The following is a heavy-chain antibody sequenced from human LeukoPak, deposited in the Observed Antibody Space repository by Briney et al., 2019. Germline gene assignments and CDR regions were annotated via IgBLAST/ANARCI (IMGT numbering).Heavy chain of an antibody. V-gene: IGHV3-43*01. J-gene: IGHJ6*03. Sequence: GGALRLSCAASGFTFDDYTMHWVRQAPGKGLEWVSLISWDGGSTYYADSVKGRFTIPRDNSKNSLYLQMNSLRTEDTALYYCAKGGEVQQPFGYYMDVWGKGTTVTVSS. CDR1: GFTFDDYT. D-gene: IGHD6-13*01. CDR2: ISWDGGST. CDR3: AKGGEVQQPFGYYMDV.